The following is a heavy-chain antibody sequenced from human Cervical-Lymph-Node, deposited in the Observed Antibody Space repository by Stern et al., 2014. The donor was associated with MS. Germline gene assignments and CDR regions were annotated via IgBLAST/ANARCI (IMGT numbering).Heavy chain of an antibody. J-gene: IGHJ5*02. CDR1: GYIFSSDD. D-gene: IGHD1-26*01. CDR2: INPDSGDT. Sequence: VQLVQSGAEVKKPGASVKVSCKASGYIFSSDDINWVRQASGQGLEWMAWINPDSGDTGYAKKFQGRVTLTRDTSINTAYMEMTSLTSDDTAIYYCTKAWESWGQGTLITVSS. CDR3: TKAWES. V-gene: IGHV1-8*01.